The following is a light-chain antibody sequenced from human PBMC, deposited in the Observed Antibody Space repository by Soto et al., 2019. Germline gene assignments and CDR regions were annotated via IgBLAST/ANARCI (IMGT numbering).Light chain of an antibody. Sequence: QSALTQPASVSGSPGQSITISCTGTSSDVGGYNYVSWYQQHPGKAPKLMIYEVSNRPSGVSNRFSGSKSGNTASLTISGLQAEEEADYYCSSYTIISTPSVVFGGGTKLTVL. V-gene: IGLV2-14*01. CDR3: SSYTIISTPSVV. CDR2: EVS. J-gene: IGLJ2*01. CDR1: SSDVGGYNY.